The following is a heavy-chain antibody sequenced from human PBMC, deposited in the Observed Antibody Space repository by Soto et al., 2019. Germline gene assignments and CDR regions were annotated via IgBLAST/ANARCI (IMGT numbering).Heavy chain of an antibody. CDR2: IYYSGST. D-gene: IGHD3-10*01. Sequence: SETLSLTCTFSGGSVSSGSYYWSWIRQPPGKGLEWIGYIYYSGSTNYNPSLKSRVTISVDTSKNQFSLKLSSVTAADTAVYYCARDSMVRGDPYGMDVWGQGTTVTVSS. V-gene: IGHV4-61*01. J-gene: IGHJ6*02. CDR1: GGSVSSGSYY. CDR3: ARDSMVRGDPYGMDV.